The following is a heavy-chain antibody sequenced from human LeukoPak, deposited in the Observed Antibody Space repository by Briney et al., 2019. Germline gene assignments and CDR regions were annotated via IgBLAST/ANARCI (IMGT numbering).Heavy chain of an antibody. CDR2: ISGSGGST. Sequence: PGGSLRLSCAASGFTFSSYVLSWVRQAPGKGLEWVSSISGSGGSTYYAGSVKGRFTISRDSSKNTLYPQMNSLRAEDTAVYYCAKKGIAAPDSFDYWGQGALVTVSS. CDR3: AKKGIAAPDSFDY. D-gene: IGHD6-13*01. J-gene: IGHJ4*02. CDR1: GFTFSSYV. V-gene: IGHV3-23*01.